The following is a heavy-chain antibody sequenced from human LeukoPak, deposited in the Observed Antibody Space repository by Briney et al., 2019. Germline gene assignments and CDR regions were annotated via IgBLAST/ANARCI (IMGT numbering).Heavy chain of an antibody. CDR1: GGSIRSYF. CDR2: IWDTEIT. Sequence: KPSETLSLTCTVSGGSIRSYFWSWLRQPPGKGLEWIGYIWDTEITDYNPSLKSRVTISLDTSKNHFSLKLRSVTAADTALYFCXXXXVXXXXDAFDIWGQGTLVTVSS. J-gene: IGHJ3*02. CDR3: XXXXVXXXXDAFDI. V-gene: IGHV4-59*01.